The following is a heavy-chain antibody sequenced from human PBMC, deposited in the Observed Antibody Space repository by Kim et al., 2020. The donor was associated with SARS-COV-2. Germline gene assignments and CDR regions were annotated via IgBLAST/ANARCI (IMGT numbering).Heavy chain of an antibody. J-gene: IGHJ6*02. CDR3: ARSSSSWYGHYYYGMDV. CDR2: INHSGST. D-gene: IGHD6-13*01. CDR1: GGSFSGYY. V-gene: IGHV4-34*01. Sequence: SETLSLTCAVYGGSFSGYYWSWIRQPPGKGLEWIGEINHSGSTNYNPSLKSRVTISVDTSKNQFSLKLSSVTAADTAVYYCARSSSSWYGHYYYGMDVWGQGTTVTVSS.